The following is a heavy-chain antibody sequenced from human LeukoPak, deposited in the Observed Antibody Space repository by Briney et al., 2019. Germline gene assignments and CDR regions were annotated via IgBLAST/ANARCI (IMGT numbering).Heavy chain of an antibody. CDR3: ARGFMGENFDY. CDR2: ISAYNGNT. CDR1: GYTFTSYG. Sequence: ASVKVSCKASGYTFTSYGISWVRQAPGHGLEWMGWISAYNGNTNYAQKFQGRVTMTTDTSTSTAYMELRSLGSDDTAVYYCARGFMGENFDYWGQGTLVTVSS. V-gene: IGHV1-18*01. D-gene: IGHD3-16*01. J-gene: IGHJ4*02.